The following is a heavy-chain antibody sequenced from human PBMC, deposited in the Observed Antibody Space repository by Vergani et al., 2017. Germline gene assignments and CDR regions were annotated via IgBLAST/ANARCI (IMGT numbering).Heavy chain of an antibody. CDR2: IYRPGRT. V-gene: IGHV4-38-2*01. Sequence: QVQLQESGPGLVKPSETLSLTCAVSGFSIDNGNYWAWIRQPPGKGLEWIGSIYRPGRTPFNPSLKSRVTISVDTSNNHFSLRLNSLTAADTAVYYCARRSGIVYDIFSGTQYFFDFWGQGTLVTVSS. D-gene: IGHD3-9*01. J-gene: IGHJ4*02. CDR3: ARRSGIVYDIFSGTQYFFDF. CDR1: GFSIDNGNY.